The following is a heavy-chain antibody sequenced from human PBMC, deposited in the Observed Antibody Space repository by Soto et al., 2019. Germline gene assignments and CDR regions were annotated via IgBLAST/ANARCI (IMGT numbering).Heavy chain of an antibody. CDR2: ISAYNGNT. D-gene: IGHD2-15*01. V-gene: IGHV1-18*01. CDR1: GYTFTSYG. CDR3: ARDRKVCSGGSCFNWFDP. J-gene: IGHJ5*02. Sequence: GASVKVSCTASGYTFTSYGISWVRQAPGQGLEWMGWISAYNGNTNYAQKLQGRVTMTTDTSTSTAYMELRSLRSDDTAVYYCARDRKVCSGGSCFNWFDPWGQGTLVTVSS.